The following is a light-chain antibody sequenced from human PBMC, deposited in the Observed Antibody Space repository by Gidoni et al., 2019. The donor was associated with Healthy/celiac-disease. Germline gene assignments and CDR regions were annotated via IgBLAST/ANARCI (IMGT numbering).Light chain of an antibody. Sequence: ELVLTQSPGTLSLSPGERATLPCSASQSVRSSYLAWYQQKPGQAPWLLIYGASSRATGIPDRFSGSGSGTDFTLTISRLEPEDFAVDYCKQYGSSITFXQXTRLEIK. J-gene: IGKJ5*01. V-gene: IGKV3-20*01. CDR2: GAS. CDR1: QSVRSSY. CDR3: KQYGSSIT.